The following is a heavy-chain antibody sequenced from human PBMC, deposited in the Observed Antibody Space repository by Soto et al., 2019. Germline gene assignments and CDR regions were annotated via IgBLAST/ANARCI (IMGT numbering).Heavy chain of an antibody. CDR1: GYTFTSYG. CDR3: AASQQFDY. D-gene: IGHD6-13*01. Sequence: QVQLVQSGAEVKKPGASVKVSCKASGYTFTSYGINWVRQTPGQGLEWMGWINTYDGNTNHAQKFQGRVTMTTDTSTSTAYMELRSLSSDDTAVYYCAASQQFDYWGQGTLVIVSS. V-gene: IGHV1-18*01. J-gene: IGHJ4*02. CDR2: INTYDGNT.